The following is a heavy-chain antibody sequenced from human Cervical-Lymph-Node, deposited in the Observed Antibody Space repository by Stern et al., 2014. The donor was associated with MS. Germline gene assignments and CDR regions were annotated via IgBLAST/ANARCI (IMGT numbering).Heavy chain of an antibody. CDR2: IGNDGET. Sequence: EVQLVASGGGLVQPGGSLRLSCAASGFTFSNYDMHWVRQSTGKGLEWVSGIGNDGETSYPGSVKGRFTISRENAKNSMYLQMNSLRAGDSGLYYCVRMGTGASGLTQDLADYYFDLWGRGTLVTVSS. D-gene: IGHD2-8*02. CDR1: GFTFSNYD. J-gene: IGHJ2*01. V-gene: IGHV3-13*01. CDR3: VRMGTGASGLTQDLADYYFDL.